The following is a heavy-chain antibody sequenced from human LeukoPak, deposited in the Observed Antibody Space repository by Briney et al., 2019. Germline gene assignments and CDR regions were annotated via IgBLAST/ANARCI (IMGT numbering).Heavy chain of an antibody. CDR1: GGSISSYY. CDR3: ARLTNGNPGDY. V-gene: IGHV4-4*09. Sequence: SETLSLTCTVSGGSISSYYWSWIRQPPGKGLEWIGYIYHSGSTYYNPSLKSRVTISLDTSKNQFSLNLNSVTAADTAVYYCARLTNGNPGDYWGQGTLVTVSS. D-gene: IGHD2-8*01. J-gene: IGHJ4*02. CDR2: IYHSGST.